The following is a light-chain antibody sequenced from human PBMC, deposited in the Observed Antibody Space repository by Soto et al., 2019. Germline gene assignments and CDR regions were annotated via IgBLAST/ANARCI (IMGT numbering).Light chain of an antibody. CDR3: SSYAGGNKVHVV. V-gene: IGLV2-8*01. CDR2: EVS. J-gene: IGLJ2*01. CDR1: SSDVGGYNY. Sequence: QSALTQPPSASGDPGQSVTISCTGTSSDVGGYNYVSWYQQHPGKAPKLMIYEVSKWPSGVPDRFAGSKSGNTASLTVSGLQAEDEADYYCSSYAGGNKVHVVFGGGTKRTVL.